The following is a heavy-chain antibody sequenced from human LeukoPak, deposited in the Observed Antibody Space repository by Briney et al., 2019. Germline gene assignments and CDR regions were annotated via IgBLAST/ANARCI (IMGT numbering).Heavy chain of an antibody. CDR3: ARDRMNGYSYGYAGGIDY. CDR2: IYHSGST. Sequence: SETLSLTCTVSGYSISSGYYWGWIRQPPGKGLEWIGSIYHSGSTYYNPSLKSRVTISVDTSKNQFSLKLSSVTAADTAVYYCARDRMNGYSYGYAGGIDYWGQGTLVTVSS. V-gene: IGHV4-38-2*02. J-gene: IGHJ4*02. CDR1: GYSISSGYY. D-gene: IGHD5-18*01.